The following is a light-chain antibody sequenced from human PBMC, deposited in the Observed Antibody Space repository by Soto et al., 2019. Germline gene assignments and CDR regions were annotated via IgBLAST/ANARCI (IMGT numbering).Light chain of an antibody. CDR3: QSADTSGTVG. Sequence: SYELTQPPSVSVSPGQTARITCSGDSLPKQYPYWYQQRPGQAPLLLMYRDNERPSGIPERFSGSSSGTTVTLTISGVQAEDEADYYCQSADTSGTVGVGGGTK. J-gene: IGLJ2*01. CDR1: SLPKQY. CDR2: RDN. V-gene: IGLV3-25*02.